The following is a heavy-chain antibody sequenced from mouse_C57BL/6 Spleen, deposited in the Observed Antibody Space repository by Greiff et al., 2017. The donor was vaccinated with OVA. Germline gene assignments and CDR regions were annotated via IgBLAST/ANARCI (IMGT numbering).Heavy chain of an antibody. Sequence: QVQLQQPGTELVKPGASVKLSCKASGYTFTSYWMPWVKQRPGQGLEWIGNINPSNGGTNYNEKFKSKATLTVDKSSSTAYMQLSSLTSEDAAVYDSARGEVVHSDHWGQGTTLTVSS. V-gene: IGHV1-53*01. CDR3: ARGEVVHSDH. CDR2: INPSNGGT. D-gene: IGHD1-1*01. J-gene: IGHJ2*01. CDR1: GYTFTSYW.